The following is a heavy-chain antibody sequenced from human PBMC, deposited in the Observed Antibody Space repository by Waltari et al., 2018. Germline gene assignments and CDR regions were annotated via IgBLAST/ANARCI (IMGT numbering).Heavy chain of an antibody. Sequence: QVQLQESGPGLVKPSETLSLTCTVSGGSINSYYWSWTRQPAGKGLEWIGRFFSSGNTNYNPSLKSRVTMSVDTSKNQFSLKLSSVTAADTAVYFCARVKRGVVSAGTRVYYYYYMDVWGKGTTVTISS. CDR3: ARVKRGVVSAGTRVYYYYYMDV. CDR2: FFSSGNT. D-gene: IGHD2-2*01. J-gene: IGHJ6*03. CDR1: GGSINSYY. V-gene: IGHV4-4*07.